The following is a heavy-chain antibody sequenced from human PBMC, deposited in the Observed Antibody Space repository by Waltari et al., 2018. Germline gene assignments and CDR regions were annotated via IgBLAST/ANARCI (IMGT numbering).Heavy chain of an antibody. CDR3: ARVSPRLLWFGELLDNWFDP. D-gene: IGHD3-10*01. CDR2: IYHSGST. J-gene: IGHJ5*02. Sequence: QVQLQESGPGLVKPSETLSLTCAVSGYSISSGYYWGWIRQPPGKGLEWIGSIYHSGSTYYNPARKSRVTISVDTSKNQFSLKLSSVTAADTAVYYCARVSPRLLWFGELLDNWFDPWGQGTLVTVSS. CDR1: GYSISSGYY. V-gene: IGHV4-38-2*01.